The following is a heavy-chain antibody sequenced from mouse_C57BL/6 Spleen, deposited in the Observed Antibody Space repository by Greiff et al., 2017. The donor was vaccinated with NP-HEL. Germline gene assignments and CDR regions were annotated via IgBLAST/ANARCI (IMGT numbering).Heavy chain of an antibody. CDR2: IYPRSGNT. D-gene: IGHD1-1*01. Sequence: QVQLQQSGAELARPGASVKLSCKASGYTFTSYGISWVKQRTGQGLEWIGEIYPRSGNTYYNEKFKGKATLTADKSSSTAYMELRSLTSEDSAVYFCARGGKGVITTVVVLDYFDYWGQGTTLTVSS. CDR1: GYTFTSYG. J-gene: IGHJ2*01. V-gene: IGHV1-81*01. CDR3: ARGGKGVITTVVVLDYFDY.